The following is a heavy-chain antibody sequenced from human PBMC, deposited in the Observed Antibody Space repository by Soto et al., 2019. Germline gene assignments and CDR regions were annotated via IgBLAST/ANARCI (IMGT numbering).Heavy chain of an antibody. Sequence: GGSMRLSCAACGFTLRSFAMDWVRQAPGKGLEWVALIAYDGNNKYFADSVKGRFTISRDNSKDTVYLQMDSLRPEDTAVYYCAKGTPVNGDYALDYWGQGSLVTVPS. J-gene: IGHJ4*02. CDR1: GFTLRSFA. D-gene: IGHD4-17*01. CDR2: IAYDGNNK. CDR3: AKGTPVNGDYALDY. V-gene: IGHV3-30*18.